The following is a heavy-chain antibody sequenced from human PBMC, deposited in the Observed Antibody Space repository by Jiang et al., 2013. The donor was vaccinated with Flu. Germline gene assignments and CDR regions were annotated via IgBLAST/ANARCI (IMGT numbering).Heavy chain of an antibody. CDR3: ARDSYDYIWGSYRHDAFDI. CDR2: IYYTGST. D-gene: IGHD3-16*02. J-gene: IGHJ3*02. Sequence: PGLLKPSETLSLTCTVSGGSLSSNSYYWGWIRQPPEKGLEWIGSIYYTGSTYYNPSLKSRATISVDTSRSQFSLKLSSVTAADTAVYYCARDSYDYIWGSYRHDAFDIWGQGTMVTVSS. CDR1: GGSLSSNSYY. V-gene: IGHV4-39*07.